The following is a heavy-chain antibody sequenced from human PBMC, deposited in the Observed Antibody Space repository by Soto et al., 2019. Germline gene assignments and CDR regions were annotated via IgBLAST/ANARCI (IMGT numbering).Heavy chain of an antibody. J-gene: IGHJ4*02. Sequence: SQTLSLTCVISGDSVSSYDATWDWIRQSPSRGLEWLGRTYYRSKWYNDYAVSVKSRITINPDTSKNQFSLQLNSVTPEDTAVLYCARDPGIAVADDYFDYWGQGTLVTVSS. CDR1: GDSVSSYDAT. V-gene: IGHV6-1*01. CDR2: TYYRSKWYN. D-gene: IGHD6-19*01. CDR3: ARDPGIAVADDYFDY.